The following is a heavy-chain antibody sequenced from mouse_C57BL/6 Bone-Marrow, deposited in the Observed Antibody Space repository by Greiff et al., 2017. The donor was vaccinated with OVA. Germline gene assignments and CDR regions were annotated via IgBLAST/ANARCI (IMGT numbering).Heavy chain of an antibody. D-gene: IGHD1-1*01. J-gene: IGHJ2*01. V-gene: IGHV3-6*01. CDR1: GYSITSGYY. Sequence: VQLQQSGPGLVKPSQSLSLTCSVTGYSITSGYYWNWIRQFPGNKLEWMGYISYDGSNNYNPSLKNRISITRDTSKNQFFLKLNSVTTEDTATYYCARASTTVVAGDYWGQGTTLTVSS. CDR3: ARASTTVVAGDY. CDR2: ISYDGSN.